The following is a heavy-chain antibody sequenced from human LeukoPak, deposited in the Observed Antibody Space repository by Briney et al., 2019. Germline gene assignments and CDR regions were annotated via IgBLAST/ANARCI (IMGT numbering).Heavy chain of an antibody. CDR1: GYTFTNSD. D-gene: IGHD1-26*01. J-gene: IGHJ5*02. CDR3: ARSPSIVNWFDP. V-gene: IGHV1-8*01. Sequence: ASVKISCKASGYTFTNSDINWVRQATGQGLEWMGWMNPNSGNRGYIQKFQGRVTMTRNTSISTAYMELSSLRSEDTAVYYCARSPSIVNWFDPWGQGTLVTVSS. CDR2: MNPNSGNR.